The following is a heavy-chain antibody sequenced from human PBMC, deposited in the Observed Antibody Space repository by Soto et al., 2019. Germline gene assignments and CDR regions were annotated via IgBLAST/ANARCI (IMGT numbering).Heavy chain of an antibody. CDR1: GFTFSSYA. J-gene: IGHJ4*02. Sequence: PGGSLRLFCAASGFTFSSYAMHWVRQAPGKGLEWVAVISYDGSNKYYAASVKGRLTISRDNSKKTLYLQMNSLRAEDTAVYYCAREIYAYGGNSGFHYWGQGTLVTVSS. CDR2: ISYDGSNK. D-gene: IGHD4-17*01. CDR3: AREIYAYGGNSGFHY. V-gene: IGHV3-30-3*01.